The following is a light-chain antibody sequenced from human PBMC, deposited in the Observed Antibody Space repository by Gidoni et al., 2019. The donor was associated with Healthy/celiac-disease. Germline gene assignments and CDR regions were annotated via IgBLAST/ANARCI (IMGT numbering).Light chain of an antibody. CDR2: KAS. CDR3: QQYNSYSLIT. CDR1: QRISSW. V-gene: IGKV1-5*03. J-gene: IGKJ5*01. Sequence: DIQMTQSPSTLSASVGDRVTITCRASQRISSWLAWYQQKPGKAPKLLIYKASSLESGVPSRFSGSGSGTEFTLTISSLQPDDFATYYCQQYNSYSLITFGQGTRLEIK.